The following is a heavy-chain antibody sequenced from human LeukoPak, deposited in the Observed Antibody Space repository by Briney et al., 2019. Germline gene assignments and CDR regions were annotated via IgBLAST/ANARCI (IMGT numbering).Heavy chain of an antibody. CDR3: ATGSASQTSDAFDI. V-gene: IGHV4-59*12. D-gene: IGHD6-6*01. J-gene: IGHJ3*02. Sequence: SETLSLTCSVSDGSITTYYWSWIRQPAGKGLEWIGYIHYTGSTYDNPSLKSRVTMSVDRSKNQFSLRLTSVTAADTAVYYCATGSASQTSDAFDIWGHGTMVTVSS. CDR1: DGSITTYY. CDR2: IHYTGST.